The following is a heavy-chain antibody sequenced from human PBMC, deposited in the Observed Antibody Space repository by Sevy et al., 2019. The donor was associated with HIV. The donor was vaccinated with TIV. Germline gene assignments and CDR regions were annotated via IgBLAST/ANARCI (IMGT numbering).Heavy chain of an antibody. V-gene: IGHV1-2*02. CDR2: INAKSGGT. Sequence: ASVKVSCQAFGDTFTDYHFHWVRQAPGQGLEWMGWINAKSGGTNYGQKFQGQVTMTRDTSMTTVYMEVGRLASDDTAMYYCARDHSGDAENALDIWGQGTKVTVSS. CDR3: ARDHSGDAENALDI. D-gene: IGHD1-26*01. CDR1: GDTFTDYH. J-gene: IGHJ3*02.